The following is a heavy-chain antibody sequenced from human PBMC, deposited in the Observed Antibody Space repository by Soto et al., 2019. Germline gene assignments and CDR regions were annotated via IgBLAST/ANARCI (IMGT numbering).Heavy chain of an antibody. J-gene: IGHJ4*02. CDR3: ARVNYDYVWGSYRYLGYFDY. CDR1: GFTFSSYW. V-gene: IGHV3-74*01. Sequence: PGGSLRLSCAASGFTFSSYWMHWVRQAPAKGLVWVSRINSDGSSTSYADSVKGRFTISRDNAKNTLYLQMNSLRAEDTAVYYCARVNYDYVWGSYRYLGYFDYWGQGTLVTVSS. D-gene: IGHD3-16*02. CDR2: INSDGSST.